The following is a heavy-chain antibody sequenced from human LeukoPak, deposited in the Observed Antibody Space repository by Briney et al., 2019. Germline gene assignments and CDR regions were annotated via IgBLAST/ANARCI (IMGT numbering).Heavy chain of an antibody. CDR2: IKSKIDGGAT. J-gene: IGHJ3*02. D-gene: IGHD6-19*01. V-gene: IGHV3-15*07. Sequence: GGSLRLSCAASGFTFSNDWMNWVRQAPGRGLEWVGRIKSKIDGGATDYAAPVKGRFTISRDDSKNTLNLQMNSLKTEDTAVYYCTTGGNMFVVGTRAFDIWGEG. CDR1: GFTFSNDW. CDR3: TTGGNMFVVGTRAFDI.